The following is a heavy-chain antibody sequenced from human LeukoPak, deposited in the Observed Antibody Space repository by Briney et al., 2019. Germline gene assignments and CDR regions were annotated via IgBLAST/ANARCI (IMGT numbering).Heavy chain of an antibody. CDR1: GGSISSSSYY. CDR2: IYYSGST. Sequence: SETLSLTCTVSGGSISSSSYYWGWIRQPPGKGLEWIGSIYYSGSTYYNPSLKSRVTISVDTSKNQFSLKLSSVTAADTAVYYCARQTGGARDYVWGSYRTRFVDYWGQGTLVTVSS. V-gene: IGHV4-39*01. D-gene: IGHD3-16*02. J-gene: IGHJ4*02. CDR3: ARQTGGARDYVWGSYRTRFVDY.